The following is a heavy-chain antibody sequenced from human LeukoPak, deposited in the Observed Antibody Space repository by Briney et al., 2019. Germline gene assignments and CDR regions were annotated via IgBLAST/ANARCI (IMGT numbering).Heavy chain of an antibody. V-gene: IGHV1-18*01. D-gene: IGHD6-6*01. CDR2: ISAYNGNT. CDR1: GYTFTSYG. CDR3: ARDNRYSSSSLLGY. J-gene: IGHJ4*02. Sequence: ASVKVSCKASGYTFTSYGISWVRQAPGQGLEWMGWISAYNGNTNYAQKLQGRVTMTTDTSTSTAYMELRSLRSDDTAVYYCARDNRYSSSSLLGYWGQGTLVTVSS.